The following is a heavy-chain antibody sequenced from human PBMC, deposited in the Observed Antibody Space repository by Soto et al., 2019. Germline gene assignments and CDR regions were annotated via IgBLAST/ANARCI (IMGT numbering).Heavy chain of an antibody. J-gene: IGHJ3*02. D-gene: IGHD3-16*02. CDR2: IVVGSGNT. V-gene: IGHV1-58*01. CDR3: AAWYYDYVWGSYRRPLFDI. Sequence: SVKVSCKASGFTFTSSAVQWVRQARGQRLEWIGWIVVGSGNTNYAQKFQERVTITRGMSTSTAYMELSSLRSEDTAVYYCAAWYYDYVWGSYRRPLFDIWGQGTMVTVS. CDR1: GFTFTSSA.